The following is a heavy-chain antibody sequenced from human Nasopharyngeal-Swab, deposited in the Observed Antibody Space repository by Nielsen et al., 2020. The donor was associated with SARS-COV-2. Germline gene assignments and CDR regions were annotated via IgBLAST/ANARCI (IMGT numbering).Heavy chain of an antibody. D-gene: IGHD6-13*01. J-gene: IGHJ4*02. Sequence: GESLKISCAASGFTFSNYWMSWVRQAPGKGLEWVAFIRYDGSNKYYADSVKGRFTISRDNSKNTLYLQMNSLRAEDTAVYYCAKDAGGYSSSWGQGTLVTVSS. CDR3: AKDAGGYSSS. V-gene: IGHV3-30*02. CDR1: GFTFSNYW. CDR2: IRYDGSNK.